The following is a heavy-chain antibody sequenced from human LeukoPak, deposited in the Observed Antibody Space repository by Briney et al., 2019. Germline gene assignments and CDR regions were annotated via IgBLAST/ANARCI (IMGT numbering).Heavy chain of an antibody. CDR1: RFTFSSYW. D-gene: IGHD3-10*01. CDR3: AREAGSAEFDP. J-gene: IGHJ5*02. V-gene: IGHV3-7*01. CDR2: IKQDGSEK. Sequence: TGGSLRLSCVASRFTFSSYWMSWVRQAPGKGLEWVANIKQDGSEKYYVDSVKGRFTISRDNAKNSLYLQMNSLRAEDTAVYYCAREAGSAEFDPWGQGTLVTVSS.